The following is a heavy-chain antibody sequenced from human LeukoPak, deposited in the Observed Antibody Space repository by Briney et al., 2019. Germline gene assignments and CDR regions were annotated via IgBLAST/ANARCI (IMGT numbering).Heavy chain of an antibody. CDR1: GFTFSSYS. CDR2: ISSSSSTI. D-gene: IGHD2-15*01. CDR3: ARDPYVNCSGGSCSPYYFDY. J-gene: IGHJ4*02. V-gene: IGHV3-48*04. Sequence: GGSLRLSCAASGFTFSSYSMNWVRQAPGKGLEWASYISSSSSTIYYADSVKGRFTISRDNAKNSLYLQMNSLRAEDTAIYYCARDPYVNCSGGSCSPYYFDYWGQGALVTVSS.